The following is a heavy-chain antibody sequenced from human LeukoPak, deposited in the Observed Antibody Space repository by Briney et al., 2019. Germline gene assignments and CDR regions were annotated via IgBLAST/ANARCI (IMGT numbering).Heavy chain of an antibody. CDR1: GGPHSRGVYY. D-gene: IGHD3-10*01. V-gene: IGHV4-31*03. CDR3: ARGVKGLRGAFDI. CDR2: IYYSGST. J-gene: IGHJ3*02. Sequence: SETPSLTFTFSGGPHSRGVYYWSLIRQPPGKGLEGAGYIYYSGSTYSNPSLKSRLTMSVDISKNQFSLKLSSVTAADTAVYYCARGVKGLRGAFDIWGQGTMVTVSS.